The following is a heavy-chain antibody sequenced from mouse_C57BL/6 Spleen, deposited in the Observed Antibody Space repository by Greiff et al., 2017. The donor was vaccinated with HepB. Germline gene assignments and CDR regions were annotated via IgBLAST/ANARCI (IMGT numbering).Heavy chain of an antibody. CDR1: GFSFNTYA. D-gene: IGHD1-1*01. Sequence: EADGGLVQPKGSLELSCAASGFSFNTYAMNWVRQAPGKGLEWVARIRSKSNNYATYYADSVKDRFTISRDDSESMLYLQMNNLKTEDTAMYYCVRPHYYGSSYAMDYRGQGTSVTVSS. CDR3: VRPHYYGSSYAMDY. CDR2: IRSKSNNYAT. J-gene: IGHJ4*01. V-gene: IGHV10-1*01.